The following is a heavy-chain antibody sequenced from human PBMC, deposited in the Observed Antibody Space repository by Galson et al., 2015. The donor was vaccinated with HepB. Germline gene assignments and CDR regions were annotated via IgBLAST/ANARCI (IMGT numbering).Heavy chain of an antibody. CDR2: IYTSGTT. D-gene: IGHD3-22*01. Sequence: ETLSLTCSVSGGSIMSYYWSWIRQPAGKRLEWIGRIYTSGTTKYNPSFQSRVAMSVDTSKNQFSLKVSSVTAADTAVYYCARAHYYESSGRRNLFDYWGQGALVTVSS. J-gene: IGHJ4*02. CDR3: ARAHYYESSGRRNLFDY. CDR1: GGSIMSYY. V-gene: IGHV4-4*07.